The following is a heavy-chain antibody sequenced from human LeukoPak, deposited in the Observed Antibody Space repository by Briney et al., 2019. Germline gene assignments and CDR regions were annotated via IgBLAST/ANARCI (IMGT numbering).Heavy chain of an antibody. D-gene: IGHD3-10*01. CDR1: GFTFSSYS. J-gene: IGHJ4*02. Sequence: GGSLRLSCAASGFTFSSYSMNWVRQAPGKGLEWVSSISRSSTYIYYADSLKGRFTISRDDAKSSLFLQMNSLRAEDTAVYYCAREAEYGSGSYYFDYWGQGTLVTLSS. CDR2: ISRSSTYI. V-gene: IGHV3-21*01. CDR3: AREAEYGSGSYYFDY.